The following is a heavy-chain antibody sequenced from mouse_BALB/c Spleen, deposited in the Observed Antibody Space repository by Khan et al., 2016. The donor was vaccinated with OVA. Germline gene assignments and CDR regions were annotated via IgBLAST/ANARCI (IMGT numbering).Heavy chain of an antibody. Sequence: VQLQQSGAELVRPGALVKLSCKASGLNIKDFHMHWVKQRPEQGLEWIGWIDPENGETVYDPKFQGKASITANTSSNTAYLQLSSLTADDTAVYYCTGSGYSAWFAYWGQGTPVTVSA. V-gene: IGHV14-1*02. CDR2: IDPENGET. J-gene: IGHJ3*01. CDR1: GLNIKDFH. CDR3: TGSGYSAWFAY.